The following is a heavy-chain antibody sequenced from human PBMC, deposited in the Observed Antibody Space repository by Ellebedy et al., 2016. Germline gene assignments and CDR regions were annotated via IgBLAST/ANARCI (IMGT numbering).Heavy chain of an antibody. D-gene: IGHD2-15*01. CDR1: GGSISSYY. J-gene: IGHJ4*02. Sequence: SETLSLTCTVSGGSISSYYWSWIRQPPGKGLEWIGYIYYSGSTNYNPSLKSRVTISVDTSKNQFSLKLSSVTAADTAVYYCARGGVVVVAASRPRPYYFDYWGQGTLVTVSS. CDR3: ARGGVVVVAASRPRPYYFDY. CDR2: IYYSGST. V-gene: IGHV4-59*01.